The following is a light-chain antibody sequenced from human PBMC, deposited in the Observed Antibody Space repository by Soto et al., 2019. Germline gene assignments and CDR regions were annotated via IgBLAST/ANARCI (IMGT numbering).Light chain of an antibody. CDR2: GAS. Sequence: EIVMTQSPATLSVSPGERATLSCRASQYVSSNLAWYQQKPGQAPRLLIYGASTRATGIPARFSGSGSGTEFTLTISSLQSEDFAVYYCQQYNNWPPWTFGRGTKVEIK. CDR3: QQYNNWPPWT. CDR1: QYVSSN. V-gene: IGKV3-15*01. J-gene: IGKJ1*01.